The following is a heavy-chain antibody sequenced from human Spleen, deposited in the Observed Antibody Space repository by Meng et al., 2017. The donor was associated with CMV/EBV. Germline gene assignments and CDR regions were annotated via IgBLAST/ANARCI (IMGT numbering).Heavy chain of an antibody. D-gene: IGHD3-3*01. J-gene: IGHJ4*02. CDR2: IYYSGST. CDR3: AREVRVWSGSGPPDY. V-gene: IGHV4-61*01. CDR1: GGSVSSGSYC. Sequence: SGGSVSSGSYCWSWIRQPPGKGLEWIGYIYYSGSTNYTPSLKSRVTISVDTSKNQFSLKLSSVTAADTAVYYCAREVRVWSGSGPPDYWGQGTLVTVSS.